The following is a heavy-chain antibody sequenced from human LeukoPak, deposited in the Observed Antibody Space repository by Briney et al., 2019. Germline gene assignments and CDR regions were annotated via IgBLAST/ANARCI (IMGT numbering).Heavy chain of an antibody. CDR2: ISYDGSNK. J-gene: IGHJ3*02. D-gene: IGHD3-22*01. CDR1: GFTFSSYA. Sequence: GRSLRLSCAASGFTFSSYAMHWVRQAPGKGLEWVAVISYDGSNKYYADSVKGRFTISRDNSKNTLYLQMNSLRAEDTAVYYCARSESSGYYYTDAFDIWGQGTMVTVSS. V-gene: IGHV3-30-3*01. CDR3: ARSESSGYYYTDAFDI.